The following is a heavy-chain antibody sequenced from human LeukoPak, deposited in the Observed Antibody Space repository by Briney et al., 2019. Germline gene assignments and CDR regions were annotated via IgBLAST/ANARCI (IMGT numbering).Heavy chain of an antibody. CDR2: IYTSGTT. CDR3: ASQFEGY. D-gene: IGHD3-16*01. V-gene: IGHV4-61*02. J-gene: IGHJ4*02. Sequence: SQTLSLTCTVSGGSIGSGSYYWSWIRQPAGKGLEWIGCIYTSGTTNYNPSLKSRVTISVDTSKNQFSLKLSSVTAADTAVYYCASQFEGYWGQGTLVTVSS. CDR1: GGSIGSGSYY.